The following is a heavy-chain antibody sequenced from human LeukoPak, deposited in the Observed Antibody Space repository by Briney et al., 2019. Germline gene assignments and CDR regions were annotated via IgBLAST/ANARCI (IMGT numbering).Heavy chain of an antibody. CDR1: GGTFSSYA. D-gene: IGHD6-19*01. CDR2: IIPILGIA. CDR3: ARNYYSSGWYDSANWFDP. V-gene: IGHV1-69*04. J-gene: IGHJ5*02. Sequence: GASVKVSCKASGGTFSSYAISWVRQAPGQGLEWMGRIIPILGIANYAQKFQGRVTITADKSTSTAYMELSSLRSEDTAVYYCARNYYSSGWYDSANWFDPWGQGTLVTVSS.